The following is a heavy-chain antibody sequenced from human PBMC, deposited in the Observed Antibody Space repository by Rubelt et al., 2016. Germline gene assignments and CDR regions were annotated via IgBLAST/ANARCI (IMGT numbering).Heavy chain of an antibody. V-gene: IGHV3-21*01. J-gene: IGHJ4*02. CDR3: ERDRIGNDPYGC. D-gene: IGHD3-10*01. Sequence: SVKGRFTIPRDNAKNALYLQMNSRRAEDTAVDYCERDRIGNDPYGCWGQGTLVTVSS.